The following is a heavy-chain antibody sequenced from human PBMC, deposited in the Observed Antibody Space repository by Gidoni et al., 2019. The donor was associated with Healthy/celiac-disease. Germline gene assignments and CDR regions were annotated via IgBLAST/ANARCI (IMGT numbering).Heavy chain of an antibody. J-gene: IGHJ6*02. D-gene: IGHD6-13*01. CDR2: IIPIFGTA. CDR1: GGTFSSYA. V-gene: IGHV1-69*01. CDR3: ARPLQAGTYDYGMDV. Sequence: QVHLVQSGAEVTKPVSSVPFSCTASGGTFSSYAISWVRQAPGQGLVWMGGIIPIFGTANYAQKFQGRVTITADESTSTAYMELSSLRSEDTAVYYCARPLQAGTYDYGMDVWGQGTTVTVSS.